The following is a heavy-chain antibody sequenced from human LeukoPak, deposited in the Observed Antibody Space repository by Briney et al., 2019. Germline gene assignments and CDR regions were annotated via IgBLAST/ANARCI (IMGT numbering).Heavy chain of an antibody. Sequence: SETLSLTCTVSGVSISSYYWTWIRQPPGKGLEWIGYIHYTGSTNYNRSLRSRVTISVDTSKNQFSLKLSSVTAADTAVYYCARITDPSAAARSRNLKTNLDYWGQGTLVTVSS. J-gene: IGHJ4*02. D-gene: IGHD6-13*01. CDR1: GVSISSYY. CDR3: ARITDPSAAARSRNLKTNLDY. V-gene: IGHV4-59*01. CDR2: IHYTGST.